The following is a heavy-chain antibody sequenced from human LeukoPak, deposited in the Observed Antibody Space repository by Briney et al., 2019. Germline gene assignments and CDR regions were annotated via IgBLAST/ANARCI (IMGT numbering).Heavy chain of an antibody. Sequence: SETLSLTCAVYGGSSSGYYWSWIRQPPGKGLEWIGEINHSGSTNYNPSLKSRVTISVDTSKNQFSLKLSSVTAADTAVYYCARHGPLLVGATIDYWGQGTLVTVSS. CDR2: INHSGST. J-gene: IGHJ4*02. CDR1: GGSSSGYY. V-gene: IGHV4-34*01. CDR3: ARHGPLLVGATIDY. D-gene: IGHD1-26*01.